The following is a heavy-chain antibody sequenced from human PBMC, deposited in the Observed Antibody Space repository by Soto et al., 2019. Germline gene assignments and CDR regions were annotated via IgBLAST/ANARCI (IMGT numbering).Heavy chain of an antibody. CDR1: GFTLQDYA. D-gene: IGHD3-10*01. J-gene: IGHJ5*02. Sequence: GGSLRLSCTASGFTLQDYAMAWVRQSPGKGLEWVSTLIGGHYGTAYSYSVKGRFTVSRDNSKNCLYLQMNSLGVEDTAMYFCAKGKSTGDIDWFDPWGQGSLVTVSS. CDR2: LIGGHYGT. V-gene: IGHV3-23*01. CDR3: AKGKSTGDIDWFDP.